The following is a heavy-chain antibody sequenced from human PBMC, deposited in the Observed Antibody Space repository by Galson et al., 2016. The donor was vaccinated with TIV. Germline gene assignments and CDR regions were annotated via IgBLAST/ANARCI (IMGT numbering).Heavy chain of an antibody. CDR3: VRKDQVADFCSTTSCSHDY. CDR2: IKQDGSEG. J-gene: IGHJ4*02. D-gene: IGHD2-2*01. V-gene: IGHV3-7*01. Sequence: SLRLSCAASGFTFSTYWMSWVRQAPGKGLEWVGNIKQDGSEGYYVDSVRGRFTISRDNAKNSVYLQMNSLRAEDTAVYYCVRKDQVADFCSTTSCSHDYWGQGTLVIVSS. CDR1: GFTFSTYW.